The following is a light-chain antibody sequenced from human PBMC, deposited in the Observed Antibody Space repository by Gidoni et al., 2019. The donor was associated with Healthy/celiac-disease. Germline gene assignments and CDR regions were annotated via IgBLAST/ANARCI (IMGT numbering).Light chain of an antibody. CDR1: QGIRND. CDR2: AAS. V-gene: IGKV1-6*01. CDR3: LQDYNYXXA. Sequence: AIQMTQSPSSLSASVGDRVTITCRASQGIRNDLGWYQQKPGKAPKLLIYAASSLQSGVPSRFSGILSGTDFTLTISSLQPEDFATYYCLQDYNYXXAFGQGTKVEIK. J-gene: IGKJ1*01.